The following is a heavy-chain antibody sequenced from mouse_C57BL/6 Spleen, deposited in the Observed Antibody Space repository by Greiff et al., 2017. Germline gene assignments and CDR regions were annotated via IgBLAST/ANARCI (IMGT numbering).Heavy chain of an antibody. CDR1: GYSFTGYY. Sequence: EVQLQQSGPELVKPGASVKISCKASGYSFTGYYMNWVKQSPEKSLEWIGEINPSTGGTTYNQKFKAKATLTVDKSSSTAYMQLKSLTSEDSAVYYCARKRKDGYGDAMDYWGQGTSVTVSS. CDR2: INPSTGGT. V-gene: IGHV1-42*01. J-gene: IGHJ4*01. CDR3: ARKRKDGYGDAMDY. D-gene: IGHD2-2*01.